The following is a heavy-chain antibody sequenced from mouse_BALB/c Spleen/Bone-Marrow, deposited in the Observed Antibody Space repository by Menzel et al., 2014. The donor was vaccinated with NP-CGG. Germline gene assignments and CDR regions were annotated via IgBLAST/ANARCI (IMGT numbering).Heavy chain of an antibody. Sequence: VQLQQSGTVLARPGASVKMSCKASGYSFTSYWMHWVKQRPGQGLEWIGAIYPGNSDTSYNQKFKGKAKLTAVTSASTACTALISLTNEDSAVYDCSPSVRRPLYAMDYWGQGTSVTVSS. CDR3: SPSVRRPLYAMDY. J-gene: IGHJ4*01. V-gene: IGHV1-5*01. CDR2: IYPGNSDT. D-gene: IGHD2-14*01. CDR1: GYSFTSYW.